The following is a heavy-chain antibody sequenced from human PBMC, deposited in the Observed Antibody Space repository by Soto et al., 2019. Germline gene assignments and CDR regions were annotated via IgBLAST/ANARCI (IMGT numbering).Heavy chain of an antibody. CDR2: IIPILGIA. CDR1: GGTFSSYA. D-gene: IGHD3-22*01. J-gene: IGHJ3*02. CDR3: ARDYYDSSGQSHDAFDI. Sequence: SVKVSCKASGGTFSSYAMHWVRQAPGQGLEWMGRIIPILGIANYAQKFQGRVTITADKSTSTAYMELSSLRSEDTAVYYCARDYYDSSGQSHDAFDIWGQGTMVTVSS. V-gene: IGHV1-69*04.